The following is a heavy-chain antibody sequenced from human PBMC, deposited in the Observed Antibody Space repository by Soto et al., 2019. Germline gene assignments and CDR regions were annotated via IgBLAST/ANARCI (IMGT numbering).Heavy chain of an antibody. J-gene: IGHJ3*02. Sequence: QLQLQESGPGLVKPSETLSLTCTVSGGSISSSRYYWGWIRPPPGKGPEWIGSLYYIGSTYYNPSLNSRVTIYVDVSKNQCSLKLSSVTAADTAVYYCASRPIASAGFFAFDIWGQGTMVTVSS. CDR1: GGSISSSRYY. V-gene: IGHV4-39*01. D-gene: IGHD6-13*01. CDR2: LYYIGST. CDR3: ASRPIASAGFFAFDI.